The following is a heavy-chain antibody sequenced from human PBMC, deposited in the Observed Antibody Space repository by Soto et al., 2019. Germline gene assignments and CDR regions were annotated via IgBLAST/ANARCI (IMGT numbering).Heavy chain of an antibody. CDR3: ARGMVYAHYYYYGMDV. V-gene: IGHV4-30-4*01. CDR2: IYYSGST. CDR1: GGSISSGDSY. Sequence: SETLSLTCTVSGGSISSGDSYWSWIRQPPGKGLEWIGYIYYSGSTYYNPSLTSRVTISVDTSKNQFSLKLSSVTAADTAVYYCARGMVYAHYYYYGMDVWGQGTTVTVSS. J-gene: IGHJ6*02. D-gene: IGHD2-8*01.